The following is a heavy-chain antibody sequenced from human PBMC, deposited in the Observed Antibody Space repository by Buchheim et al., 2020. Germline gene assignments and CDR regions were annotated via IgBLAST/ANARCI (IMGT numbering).Heavy chain of an antibody. V-gene: IGHV4-30-2*01. CDR1: GGSISSGGYS. CDR2: IYHSGST. Sequence: QLQLQESGSGLVKPSQTLSLTFAVSGGSISSGGYSWSWIRQPPGKGLEWIGYIYHSGSTYYNPSLKSRVTISVDRSKNQFSLKLSSVAAADTAVYYCARSRVGYSSSWYPHFDYWGQGTL. D-gene: IGHD6-13*01. J-gene: IGHJ4*02. CDR3: ARSRVGYSSSWYPHFDY.